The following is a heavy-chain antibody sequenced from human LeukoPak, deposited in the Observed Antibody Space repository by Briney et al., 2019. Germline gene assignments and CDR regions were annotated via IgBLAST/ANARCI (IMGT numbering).Heavy chain of an antibody. Sequence: GGSLRLSCAVSGFALSDYYMSWIRQAPGKGLEWVSYISSSGSTTYYADSVKGRFTMSRDNAKNSLYLQMNSLRAEDTAVYFCARLRADSSGSYYFDYWGQGTLVTVSS. CDR1: GFALSDYY. CDR3: ARLRADSSGSYYFDY. V-gene: IGHV3-11*01. CDR2: ISSSGSTT. J-gene: IGHJ4*02. D-gene: IGHD3-22*01.